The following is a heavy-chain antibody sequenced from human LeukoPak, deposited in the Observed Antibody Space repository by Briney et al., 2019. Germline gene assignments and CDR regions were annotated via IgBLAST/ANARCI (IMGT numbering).Heavy chain of an antibody. V-gene: IGHV3-66*02. Sequence: GGSLRLSCAASGFTVSSNHMSWVRQAPGKGLEWVSVIYSGGSAYYADSVKGRFTISRDNSKNTLYLQMNSLRADDTAVYYRAREDPIVYWGQGTLVTVSS. CDR3: AREDPIVY. J-gene: IGHJ4*02. CDR1: GFTVSSNH. CDR2: IYSGGSA. D-gene: IGHD3-16*02.